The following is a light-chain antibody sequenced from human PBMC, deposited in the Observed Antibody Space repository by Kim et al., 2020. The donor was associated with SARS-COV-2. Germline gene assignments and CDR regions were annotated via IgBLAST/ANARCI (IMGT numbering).Light chain of an antibody. J-gene: IGLJ3*02. CDR2: QDS. CDR3: QAWDSSTWV. Sequence: GSPGQTASITCAGDKLGDKYACWYQQKPGQSPVLVIYQDSKRPSGIPERFSGSNSGNTATLTISGTQAMDEADYYCQAWDSSTWVFGGGTQLTVL. V-gene: IGLV3-1*01. CDR1: KLGDKY.